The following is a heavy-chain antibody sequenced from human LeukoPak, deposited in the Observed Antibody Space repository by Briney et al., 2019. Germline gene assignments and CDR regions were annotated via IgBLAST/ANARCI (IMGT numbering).Heavy chain of an antibody. J-gene: IGHJ4*02. Sequence: GGSLRLSCAASGFIFAGYFMSWVRQAPGKGLEWVASIKHDGSEKYYVDSVRGRFTISRDNTKNLLYLQMNSLRAEDTAVYYCAREGHGYCSGGSCHRGATFDYWGQGTLVTVSS. CDR2: IKHDGSEK. D-gene: IGHD2-15*01. CDR3: AREGHGYCSGGSCHRGATFDY. V-gene: IGHV3-7*01. CDR1: GFIFAGYF.